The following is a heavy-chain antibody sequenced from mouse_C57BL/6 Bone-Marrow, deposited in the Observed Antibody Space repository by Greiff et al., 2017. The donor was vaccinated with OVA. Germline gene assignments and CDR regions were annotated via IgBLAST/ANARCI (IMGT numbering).Heavy chain of an antibody. CDR3: TKDDYSAWFAY. CDR1: GYTFTDYE. Sequence: VKLQQSGAELVRPGASVTLSCKASGYTFTDYEMHWVKQTPVHGLEWIGAIDPETGGTAYNQKFKGKAILTADKSSSTAYMELRSLTSEDSAVYYCTKDDYSAWFAYWGQGTLVTVSA. J-gene: IGHJ3*01. V-gene: IGHV1-15*01. CDR2: IDPETGGT. D-gene: IGHD2-4*01.